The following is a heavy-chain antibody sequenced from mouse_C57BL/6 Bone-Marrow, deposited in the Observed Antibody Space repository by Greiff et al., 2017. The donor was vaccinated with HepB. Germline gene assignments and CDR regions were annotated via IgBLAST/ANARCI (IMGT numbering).Heavy chain of an antibody. J-gene: IGHJ2*01. CDR2: INPYNGGT. CDR3: ARVGNWDEGY. D-gene: IGHD4-1*01. V-gene: IGHV1-19*01. CDR1: GYTFTDYY. Sequence: EVQLQESGPVLVKPGASVKMSCKASGYTFTDYYMNWVKQSHGKSLEWIGVINPYNGGTSYNQKFKGKATLTVDKSSSTAYMELNSLTSEDSAVYYCARVGNWDEGYWGQGTTLTVSS.